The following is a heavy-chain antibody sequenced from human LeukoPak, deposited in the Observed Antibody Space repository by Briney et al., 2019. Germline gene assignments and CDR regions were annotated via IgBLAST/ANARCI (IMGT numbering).Heavy chain of an antibody. Sequence: PGGSLRLSCAASGFTFSSYEMNWVRQAPGKGLEWVSYISSSGSTIYYADSVKGRFTISRDNAKNSLYLQMNSLRAEDTAVYYCAKAFLSSSWSYYYYYMDVWGKGTTVTISS. CDR3: AKAFLSSSWSYYYYYMDV. J-gene: IGHJ6*03. D-gene: IGHD6-13*01. CDR2: ISSSGSTI. CDR1: GFTFSSYE. V-gene: IGHV3-48*03.